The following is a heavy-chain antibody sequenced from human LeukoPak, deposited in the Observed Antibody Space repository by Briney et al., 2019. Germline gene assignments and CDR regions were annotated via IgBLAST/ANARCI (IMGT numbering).Heavy chain of an antibody. Sequence: GGSLRLSCAGSGFTFSDHYMSWIRQAPGKGLEWVSYISSSGDTIYYADSVKGRFTISRDNAKNSLYLQMNNLRAEDTAVYYCARGSQQPYYWGQGTPVTVSS. D-gene: IGHD6-13*01. J-gene: IGHJ4*02. CDR3: ARGSQQPYY. V-gene: IGHV3-11*01. CDR1: GFTFSDHY. CDR2: ISSSGDTI.